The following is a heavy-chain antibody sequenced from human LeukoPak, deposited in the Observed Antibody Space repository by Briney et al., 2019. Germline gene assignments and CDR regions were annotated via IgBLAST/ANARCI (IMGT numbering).Heavy chain of an antibody. D-gene: IGHD2-2*01. CDR2: IYYSGST. J-gene: IGHJ4*02. V-gene: IGHV4-59*08. CDR3: ARHPRVPVPAATYYFDY. CDR1: GGSISSYY. Sequence: PSETLSLTCTVSGGSISSYYWSWMRQPPGKGLEWIGYIYYSGSTNYNPSLKTRVTISVDTSKNQFSLKLSSVTAADTAVYYCARHPRVPVPAATYYFDYWGQGALVTVSS.